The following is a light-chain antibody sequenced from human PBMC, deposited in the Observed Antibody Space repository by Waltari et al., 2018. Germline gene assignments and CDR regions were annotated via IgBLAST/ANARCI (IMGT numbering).Light chain of an antibody. CDR3: QQHYTTPFT. CDR1: QSVLYSSDNKNY. CDR2: WAS. Sequence: DIVMTQSPDYLAVSLGERATINCKSSQSVLYSSDNKNYLAWYQQKPGQPPKLLFYWASTRESGVPDRFSGSGSGTDFALTISSLQAEDVAVYYCQQHYTTPFTFGPGTTVDIK. J-gene: IGKJ3*01. V-gene: IGKV4-1*01.